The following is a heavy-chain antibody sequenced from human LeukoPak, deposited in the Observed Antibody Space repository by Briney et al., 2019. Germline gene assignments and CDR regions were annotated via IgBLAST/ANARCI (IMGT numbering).Heavy chain of an antibody. D-gene: IGHD4-23*01. V-gene: IGHV4-34*01. J-gene: IGHJ4*02. CDR3: ARDNYGGNCFDY. Sequence: SETLSLTCAVYGGSFSGYYWSWIRQPPGKGLEWMGEINHSGSTNYNPSLKSRVTISVDTSKNQFSLKLSSVTAADTAVYYCARDNYGGNCFDYWGQGTLVTVSS. CDR2: INHSGST. CDR1: GGSFSGYY.